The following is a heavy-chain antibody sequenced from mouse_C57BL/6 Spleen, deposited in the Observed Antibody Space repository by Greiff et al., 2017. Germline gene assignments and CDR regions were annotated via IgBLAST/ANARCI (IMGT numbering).Heavy chain of an antibody. V-gene: IGHV1-22*01. CDR1: GYTFTDYN. Sequence: VQLQQSGPELVKPGASVKMSCKASGYTFTDYNMHWVKQSHGKSLEWIGYINPNNGGTSYNQKFKGKATLTVNKSSSTAYMELRSLTSEDSAVYYCARANWDGGYFDYWGQGTTLTVSS. CDR3: ARANWDGGYFDY. CDR2: INPNNGGT. J-gene: IGHJ2*01. D-gene: IGHD4-1*02.